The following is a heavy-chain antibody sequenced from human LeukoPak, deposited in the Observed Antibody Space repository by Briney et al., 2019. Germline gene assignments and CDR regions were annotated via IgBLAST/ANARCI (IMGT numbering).Heavy chain of an antibody. J-gene: IGHJ6*02. CDR2: IYYSGST. CDR3: VRDRGYSSSWYDGYYYGMDV. Sequence: SETLSLTYTVSGDSISSYYWNWIRQPPGKGLEWIGYIYYSGSTNYNPSLKSQVTISVDTSKNQFSLKLSSVTAADTAVYYCVRDRGYSSSWYDGYYYGMDVWGQGTTVTVSS. CDR1: GDSISSYY. D-gene: IGHD6-13*01. V-gene: IGHV4-59*01.